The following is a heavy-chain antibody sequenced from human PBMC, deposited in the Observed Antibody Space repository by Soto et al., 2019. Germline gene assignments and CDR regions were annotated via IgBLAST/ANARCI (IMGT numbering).Heavy chain of an antibody. CDR1: GGSISSSNW. V-gene: IGHV4-4*02. CDR3: ARDLVGATRWFDP. J-gene: IGHJ5*02. Sequence: SETLSLTCAVSGGSISSSNWWSWVRQPPGKGLEWIGEIYHSGSTNYNPSLKSRVTISVGKSKNQFSLKLSSVTAADTAVYYCARDLVGATRWFDPWGQGTLVTVSS. CDR2: IYHSGST. D-gene: IGHD1-26*01.